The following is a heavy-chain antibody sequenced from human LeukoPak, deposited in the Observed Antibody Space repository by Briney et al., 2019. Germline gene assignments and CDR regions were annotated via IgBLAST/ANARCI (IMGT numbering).Heavy chain of an antibody. V-gene: IGHV3-30*14. CDR3: ARESGSYGLEY. CDR1: GFIFNRYA. Sequence: PERSLRLSCAASGFIFNRYAMHWVRQAPGKGLEWVAVISYDGGNKYYADSVKGRFTISRDNSKNTLYLQMNSLRAEDTAVYYCARESGSYGLEYWGQGTLVTVSS. CDR2: ISYDGGNK. J-gene: IGHJ4*02. D-gene: IGHD1-26*01.